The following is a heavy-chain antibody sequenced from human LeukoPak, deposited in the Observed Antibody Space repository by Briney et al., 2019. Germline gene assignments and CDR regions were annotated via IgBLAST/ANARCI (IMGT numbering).Heavy chain of an antibody. D-gene: IGHD3-10*01. CDR1: GFSFSSYW. CDR2: IRQDESER. V-gene: IGHV3-7*01. Sequence: PGGSLRLSCEGSGFSFSSYWMTWVRQLPGKGPEWVANIRQDESERYFADSVKGRFTISRDNAKKSVYLHMSSLRAEDTALYYCARLSAYYYGSYFYYYMDVWGKGPRSPSP. J-gene: IGHJ6*03. CDR3: ARLSAYYYGSYFYYYMDV.